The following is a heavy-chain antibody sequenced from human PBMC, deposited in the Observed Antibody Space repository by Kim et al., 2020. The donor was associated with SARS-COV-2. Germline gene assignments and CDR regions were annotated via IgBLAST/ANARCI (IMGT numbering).Heavy chain of an antibody. V-gene: IGHV3-30-3*01. CDR1: GFTFSSYA. J-gene: IGHJ4*02. CDR2: ISYDGSNK. Sequence: GGSLRLSCAASGFTFSSYAMHWVRQAPGKGLEWVAVISYDGSNKYYADSVKGRFTISRDNSKNTLYLQMNSLRAEDTAVYYCARDYEGAIAVAGIVDYWGQGTLVTVSS. CDR3: ARDYEGAIAVAGIVDY. D-gene: IGHD6-19*01.